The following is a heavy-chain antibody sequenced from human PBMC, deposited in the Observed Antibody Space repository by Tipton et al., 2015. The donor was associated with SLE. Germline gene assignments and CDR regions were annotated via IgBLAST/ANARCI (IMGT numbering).Heavy chain of an antibody. CDR2: INSDGSSP. CDR3: AYSVDTAMATGDY. J-gene: IGHJ4*02. CDR1: GFTFSSYW. Sequence: SLRLSCAASGFTFSSYWMHWVRQAPGKGLVWVSRINSDGSSPRYADSVKGRFTISRDNAKNSLYLQMNSLRAEDTAVYYCAYSVDTAMATGDYWGQGTLVTVSS. D-gene: IGHD5-18*01. V-gene: IGHV3-74*01.